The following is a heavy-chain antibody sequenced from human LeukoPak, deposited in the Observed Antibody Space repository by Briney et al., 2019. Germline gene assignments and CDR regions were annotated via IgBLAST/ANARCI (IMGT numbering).Heavy chain of an antibody. CDR3: ARGGPVVAATPFDY. CDR1: GYTFTSYY. CDR2: INPNSGGT. Sequence: GASVKVSCKASGYTFTSYYMNWVRQAPGQGLEWMGWINPNSGGTNYAQKFQGRVTMTRDTSISTAYMELSRLRSDDTAVYYCARGGPVVAATPFDYWGQGALVTVSS. V-gene: IGHV1-2*02. D-gene: IGHD2-15*01. J-gene: IGHJ4*02.